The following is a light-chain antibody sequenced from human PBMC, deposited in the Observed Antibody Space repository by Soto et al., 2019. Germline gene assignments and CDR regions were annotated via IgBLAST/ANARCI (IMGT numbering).Light chain of an antibody. Sequence: EIVMTQSPATLSLSPGERATLSCRASQSVSRFFAWYQQRPGRAPPLLIYDTSSSAAGVPAKFSGSGSCTEFILTISSLQSEDFAVFYCQQYDNWSPCTFGQGTKLEVK. CDR2: DTS. CDR3: QQYDNWSPCT. J-gene: IGKJ1*01. CDR1: QSVSRF. V-gene: IGKV3-15*01.